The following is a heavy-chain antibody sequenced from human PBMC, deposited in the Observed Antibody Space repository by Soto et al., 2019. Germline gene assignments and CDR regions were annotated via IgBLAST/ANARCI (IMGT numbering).Heavy chain of an antibody. CDR3: ARANSGGLGTC. CDR1: GYTFTSYD. J-gene: IGHJ4*02. CDR2: MNPNSGNT. D-gene: IGHD1-26*01. V-gene: IGHV1-8*01. Sequence: QVQLVQSGTEVKKPGASVKVSCKASGYTFTSYDINWGRQATGQGLEWMGWMNPNSGNTGYAQNFQGRVTMTRNTSISTAYMKVSSLRSEDRAVDYCARANSGGLGTCWGQGTLVTVSS.